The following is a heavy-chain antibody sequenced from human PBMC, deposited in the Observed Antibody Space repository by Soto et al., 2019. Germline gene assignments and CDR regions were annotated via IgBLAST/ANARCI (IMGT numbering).Heavy chain of an antibody. CDR1: GFTFGDYA. D-gene: IGHD3-3*01. CDR3: TTIFGVVISGPNYYYGMDV. J-gene: IGHJ6*02. Sequence: GGSLRLSCTASGFTFGDYAMSWVRQAPGKGLEWVGFIRSKAYGGTTEYAASVNGRFTISRDDSKSIAYLQMNSLKTEDTAVYYCTTIFGVVISGPNYYYGMDVWGQGTTVTVSS. CDR2: IRSKAYGGTT. V-gene: IGHV3-49*04.